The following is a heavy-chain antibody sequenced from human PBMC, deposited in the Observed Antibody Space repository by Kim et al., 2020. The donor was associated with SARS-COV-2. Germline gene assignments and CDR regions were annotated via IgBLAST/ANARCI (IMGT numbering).Heavy chain of an antibody. D-gene: IGHD3-3*01. V-gene: IGHV3-48*03. CDR2: ISYSGSTI. J-gene: IGHJ4*02. Sequence: GGSLRLSCAVSGFTFSSYEMNWVRQAPGKGLEWVSYISYSGSTIYYADSVKGRFTISRDNAKNSLYLQMNSLRAEDTAVYYCAREPHDFWSGYSNAYYFDYWGQGTLVTVSS. CDR1: GFTFSSYE. CDR3: AREPHDFWSGYSNAYYFDY.